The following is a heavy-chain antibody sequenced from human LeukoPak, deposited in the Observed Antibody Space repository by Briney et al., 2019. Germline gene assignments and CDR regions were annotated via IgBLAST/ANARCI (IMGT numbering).Heavy chain of an antibody. D-gene: IGHD5-18*01. V-gene: IGHV3-21*01. CDR2: ISSSSSYI. CDR1: GFTFSSYS. Sequence: TGGSLRLSCAASGFTFSSYSMNWVRQAPGKGLEWVSSISSSSSYIYYADSVKGRFTISRDNAKNSLYLQMNSLRAEDTAVYYCASDVDTAMVTIDYWGQGTLVTVSP. CDR3: ASDVDTAMVTIDY. J-gene: IGHJ4*02.